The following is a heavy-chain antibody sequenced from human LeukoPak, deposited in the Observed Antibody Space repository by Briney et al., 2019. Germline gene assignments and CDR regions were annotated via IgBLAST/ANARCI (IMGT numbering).Heavy chain of an antibody. V-gene: IGHV1-69*06. CDR3: ARGDYYGSGSYAYAFDI. J-gene: IGHJ3*02. Sequence: ASVKVSCKASGGTFSSYAISWVRQAPGQGLEWMGGIIPIFVPANYAQKSQGRVTITADKSTSTAYMELSSLRSEDTAVYYCARGDYYGSGSYAYAFDIWGQGTMVTVSS. CDR1: GGTFSSYA. D-gene: IGHD3-10*01. CDR2: IIPIFVPA.